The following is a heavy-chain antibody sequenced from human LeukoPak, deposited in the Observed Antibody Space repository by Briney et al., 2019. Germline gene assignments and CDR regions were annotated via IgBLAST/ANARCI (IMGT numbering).Heavy chain of an antibody. CDR2: INSDGSST. Sequence: GGSLRLSCAASGVTFSSYWMHWVRQAPGKGLVWVSRINSDGSSTSYADSVKGRFTISRDNAKNTLYLQMNSLRAEDTAVYYCARDLSHRYYDSSGYYDYWGQGTLVTVSS. CDR1: GVTFSSYW. CDR3: ARDLSHRYYDSSGYYDY. V-gene: IGHV3-74*01. J-gene: IGHJ4*02. D-gene: IGHD3-22*01.